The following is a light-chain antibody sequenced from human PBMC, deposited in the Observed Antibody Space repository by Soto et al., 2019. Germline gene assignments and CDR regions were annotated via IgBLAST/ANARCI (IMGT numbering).Light chain of an antibody. CDR3: MLYVDSAYV. V-gene: IGLV8-61*01. Sequence: QAVVTQEPSFSVSPGGTVTLTCGLSSGSVSSSYYPSWYLQTPGQAPRTLIYNTNTPSSGVPDRFSGSILGNKAALTITGAQADDDSDYYCMLYVDSAYVFGTGTKLTVL. J-gene: IGLJ1*01. CDR1: SGSVSSSYY. CDR2: NTN.